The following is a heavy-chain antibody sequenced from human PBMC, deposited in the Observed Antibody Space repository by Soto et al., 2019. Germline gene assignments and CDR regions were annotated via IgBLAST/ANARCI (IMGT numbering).Heavy chain of an antibody. D-gene: IGHD5-18*01. CDR3: ARAGGYSYGYYFEY. J-gene: IGHJ4*02. CDR2: INAGNGNT. CDR1: GYTFTSYA. Sequence: ASVKVSCKASGYTFTSYAMHWVRQAPGQRLEWMGWINAGNGNTKYSQKFQGRVTITRDTSASTAYMELSSLRSEDTAVYYCARAGGYSYGYYFEYWGQGTLVTVSS. V-gene: IGHV1-3*01.